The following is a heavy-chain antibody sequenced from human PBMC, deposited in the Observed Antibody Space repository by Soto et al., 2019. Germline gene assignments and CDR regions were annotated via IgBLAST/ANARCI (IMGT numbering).Heavy chain of an antibody. CDR3: ARLYYDILTGYRGYFDY. V-gene: IGHV1-18*01. Sequence: QVQLVQSGAEVKKPGASVKVSCKASGYTFTSYGISWVRQAPGQGLEWMGWISAYNGNTNYAQKLQGRVTMTTDTSTRTAYMELRSLRSDDTAVHYCARLYYDILTGYRGYFDYWGQGTLVTVSS. D-gene: IGHD3-9*01. CDR1: GYTFTSYG. CDR2: ISAYNGNT. J-gene: IGHJ4*02.